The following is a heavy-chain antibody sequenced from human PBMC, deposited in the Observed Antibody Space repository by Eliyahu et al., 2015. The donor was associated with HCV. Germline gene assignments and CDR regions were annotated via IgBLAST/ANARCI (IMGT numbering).Heavy chain of an antibody. J-gene: IGHJ6*02. CDR3: ARDSSSWFYYYYGMDV. D-gene: IGHD6-13*01. V-gene: IGHV1-18*01. Sequence: QVQLVQSGVELKRPGASVKVSCKASGYTFTNFGISWVRQAPGQGLEWMGWISGYNGETDYAQKLQDRVTMTTDTSTSTAYMELRSLRSDDTAVYYCARDSSSWFYYYYGMDVWGQGTTVTVSS. CDR1: GYTFTNFG. CDR2: ISGYNGET.